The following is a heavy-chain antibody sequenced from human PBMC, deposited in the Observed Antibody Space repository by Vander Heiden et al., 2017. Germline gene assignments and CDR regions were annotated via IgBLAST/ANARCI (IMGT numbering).Heavy chain of an antibody. V-gene: IGHV1-69*01. CDR1: GGHFSSYA. CDR2: IIPIFGTA. Sequence: QVQLVQSGAAVKKPGSSVKVSCKAYGGHFSSYAISGVRQASGQGLEWMGGIIPIFGTANYAQNFQGRVTITADESTSTAYMELSSLRSEDTAVYYCSRSLLWGDYTHNWFDPWGQGTLVTVSS. D-gene: IGHD4-17*01. J-gene: IGHJ5*02. CDR3: SRSLLWGDYTHNWFDP.